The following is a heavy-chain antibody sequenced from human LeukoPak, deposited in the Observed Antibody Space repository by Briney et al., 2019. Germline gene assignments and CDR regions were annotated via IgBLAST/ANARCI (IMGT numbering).Heavy chain of an antibody. V-gene: IGHV1-8*02. CDR2: MNPNSGNT. J-gene: IGHJ3*02. CDR1: GYTFTSYD. D-gene: IGHD4-17*01. CDR3: ARGPPIAYGRDDAFDI. Sequence: GASVKVSCKASGYTFTSYDINWVRQATGQGLEWMGWMNPNSGNTGYAQKFQGRVTMTRNTSISTAYMELSSLRSEDTAVYYCARGPPIAYGRDDAFDIWGQGTMVTVSS.